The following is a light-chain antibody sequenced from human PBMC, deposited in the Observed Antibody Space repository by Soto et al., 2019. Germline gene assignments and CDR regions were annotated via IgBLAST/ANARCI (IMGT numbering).Light chain of an antibody. CDR2: DVS. J-gene: IGLJ2*01. Sequence: QSALTQPASVSGSPGQAITISCTGSSSDVAGYNYVSWYQQHPGKAPKLIVYDVSSRHSGVSDRFSGSKSGNTASLTVAGRQPGDEAHYYCRSFTTHTTVIFGGGTKLTVL. V-gene: IGLV2-14*01. CDR3: RSFTTHTTVI. CDR1: SSDVAGYNY.